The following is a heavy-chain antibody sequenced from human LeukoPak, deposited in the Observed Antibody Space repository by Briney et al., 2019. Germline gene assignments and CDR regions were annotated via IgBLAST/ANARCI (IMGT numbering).Heavy chain of an antibody. D-gene: IGHD3-10*01. V-gene: IGHV1-8*01. CDR3: ARRLTMVRGGVGY. CDR2: KNPNSGNT. J-gene: IGHJ4*02. CDR1: GYTFTSYD. Sequence: ASVKVSCKASGYTFTSYDINWVRQATGQGLEWMGWKNPNSGNTGYAQKFQGRVTMTRNTSISTAYMELSSLRSEDTAVYYCARRLTMVRGGVGYWGQGTLVTVSS.